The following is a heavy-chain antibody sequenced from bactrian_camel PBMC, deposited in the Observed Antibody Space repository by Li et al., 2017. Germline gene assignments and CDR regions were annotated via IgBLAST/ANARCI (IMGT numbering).Heavy chain of an antibody. J-gene: IGHJ6*01. D-gene: IGHD2*01. CDR3: AARGPYCYTKLSVRDFTY. Sequence: HVQLVESGGGSVQAGGSLTLSCAAGRYTYKRNCMGWFRQRPGKDREGVAVLWIGGATTTYADSVKGRFIITRDKAKDLVYLQMNGLQPEDTAMYYCAARGPYCYTKLSVRDFTYWGQGTQVTVS. CDR2: LWIGGATT. V-gene: IGHV3S1*01. CDR1: RYTYKRNC.